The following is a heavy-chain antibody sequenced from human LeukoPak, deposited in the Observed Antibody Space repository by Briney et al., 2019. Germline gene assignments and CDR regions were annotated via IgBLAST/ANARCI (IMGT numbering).Heavy chain of an antibody. CDR1: GGSISSYY. D-gene: IGHD2-2*01. Sequence: PSETLSLTCTVSGGSISSYYWSWIRQPPGKGLEWIGYIYHSGSTNYNPSLKSRVTISVDTSKNQFSLKLSSVTAADTAVYYCARVRPAAYFDYWGQGTLVTVSS. J-gene: IGHJ4*02. CDR2: IYHSGST. CDR3: ARVRPAAYFDY. V-gene: IGHV4-59*01.